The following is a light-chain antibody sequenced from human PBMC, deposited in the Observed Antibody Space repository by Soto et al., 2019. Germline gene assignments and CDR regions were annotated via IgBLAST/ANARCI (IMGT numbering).Light chain of an antibody. CDR2: EVN. J-gene: IGLJ1*01. CDR3: CSYTTSDTWV. Sequence: QSALTQPASVSGSPGQSITISCTGTSSDVGAYNHVSWYQHHPGKAPKLMIYEVNNRPSGVSNRFSGSKSGYTASLTISGLQAEDEADYYCCSYTTSDTWVFGTGTKVTVL. CDR1: SSDVGAYNH. V-gene: IGLV2-14*01.